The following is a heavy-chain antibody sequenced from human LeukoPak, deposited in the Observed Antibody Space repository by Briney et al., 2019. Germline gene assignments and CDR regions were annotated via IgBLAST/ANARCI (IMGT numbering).Heavy chain of an antibody. CDR2: ISGSGGST. D-gene: IGHD2-15*01. J-gene: IGHJ4*02. Sequence: GGSLRLSCAASGFTFSSYSMNWVRQAPGKGLEWVSAISGSGGSTYYADSVKGRFTISRDNSKNTLYLQMNSLRAEDTAVYYCAKDLGGYVDYWGQGTLVTVSS. CDR3: AKDLGGYVDY. CDR1: GFTFSSYS. V-gene: IGHV3-23*01.